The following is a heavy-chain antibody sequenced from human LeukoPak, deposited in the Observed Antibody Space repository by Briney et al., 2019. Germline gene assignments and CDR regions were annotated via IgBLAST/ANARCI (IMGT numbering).Heavy chain of an antibody. CDR2: ISAYNGNT. J-gene: IGHJ5*02. CDR1: GYTFTSYG. D-gene: IGHD1-26*01. V-gene: IGHV1-18*01. Sequence: ALVKVSCKASGYTFTSYGISWVRQAPGQGLEWMGRISAYNGNTNYAQKLQGRVTMTTDTSTSTAYMELRSLRSDDTAVYYCARKVVGATPWFDPWGQGTLVTVSS. CDR3: ARKVVGATPWFDP.